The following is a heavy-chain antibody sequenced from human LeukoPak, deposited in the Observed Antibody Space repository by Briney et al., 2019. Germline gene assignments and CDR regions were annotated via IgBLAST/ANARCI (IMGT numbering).Heavy chain of an antibody. J-gene: IGHJ6*03. CDR1: GGTFSSYA. Sequence: SVKVSCKASGGTFSSYAISWVRQAPGQGLEWMGGIIPIFGTANYAQKFQGRVTITADESTSTAYMELSSLRSEDTAVYYCARGDIVVVPAAMTYYYYMDVWGKGTTVTVSS. D-gene: IGHD2-2*01. V-gene: IGHV1-69*01. CDR2: IIPIFGTA. CDR3: ARGDIVVVPAAMTYYYYMDV.